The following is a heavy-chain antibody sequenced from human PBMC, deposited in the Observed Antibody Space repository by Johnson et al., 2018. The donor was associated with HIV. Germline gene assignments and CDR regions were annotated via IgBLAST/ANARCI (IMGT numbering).Heavy chain of an antibody. J-gene: IGHJ3*02. CDR3: VRDGSNFGAFDI. D-gene: IGHD1-1*01. CDR1: GFTFEDYA. CDR2: ISWNSDTL. Sequence: VQLVESGGTLVQPDRSLRLSCASSGFTFEDYAMHWVRQGPGKGLEWVSGISWNSDTLVYADSVKGRFTISRDNAKNSLYLQMNSLRAEDTAVYYCVRDGSNFGAFDIWGQGTMVTVSS. V-gene: IGHV3-9*01.